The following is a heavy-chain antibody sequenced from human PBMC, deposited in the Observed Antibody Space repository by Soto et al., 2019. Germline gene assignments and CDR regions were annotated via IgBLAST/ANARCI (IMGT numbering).Heavy chain of an antibody. D-gene: IGHD3-3*01. CDR2: IYYSGST. J-gene: IGHJ5*02. V-gene: IGHV4-59*01. Sequence: QVQLQESGPGLVKPSETLSLTCTVSGGSISSYYWSWIRQPPGKGLEWIGYIYYSGSTNYNPSLNSRVTISVDSSKHQFSLKLSSVTAADTAVYYCARGHHYDFWYRGSNWFDPWGQGTLVTVSS. CDR3: ARGHHYDFWYRGSNWFDP. CDR1: GGSISSYY.